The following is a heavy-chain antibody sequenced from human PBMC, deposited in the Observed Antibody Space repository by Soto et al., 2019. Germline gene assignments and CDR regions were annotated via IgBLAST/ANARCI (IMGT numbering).Heavy chain of an antibody. CDR3: ARGVVTAIPPEYFEH. V-gene: IGHV3-48*02. CDR1: GFTFSSYS. J-gene: IGHJ1*01. CDR2: ISSSSSTI. Sequence: GGSLRLSCAASGFTFSSYSMNWVRQAPGKGLEWVSYISSSSSTIYYADSVKGRFTISRDNAKNSLYLQMNSLRDEDTAVYYCARGVVTAIPPEYFEHWGQGTLVTVSS. D-gene: IGHD2-21*02.